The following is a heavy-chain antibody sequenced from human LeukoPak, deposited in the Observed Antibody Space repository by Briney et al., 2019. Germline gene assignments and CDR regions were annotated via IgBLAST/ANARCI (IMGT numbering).Heavy chain of an antibody. D-gene: IGHD2-15*01. CDR2: ISGSGGAT. CDR1: GFTFNTYG. CDR3: AKSGPEGKGGTSLYYYYYMDV. Sequence: GGSLRLSCAASGFTFNTYGMSWVRQAPGKGLEWVSGISGSGGATYYADSVKGRFTISRDNSKNTLYLQMNSLRAEDTAVYYCAKSGPEGKGGTSLYYYYYMDVWGKGTTVTISS. V-gene: IGHV3-23*01. J-gene: IGHJ6*03.